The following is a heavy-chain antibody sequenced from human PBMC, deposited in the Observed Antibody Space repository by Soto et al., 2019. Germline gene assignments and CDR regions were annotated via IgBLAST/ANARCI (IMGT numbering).Heavy chain of an antibody. CDR2: FSGGRGGT. Sequence: EVQLLESGGGSVQPGGSLKLSCAVSGFSISEYGGTWVRQPPGKGLYWVSGFSGGRGGTFYADSVRGRFTISRDDSRNMVYLQMDSLGVEDTAVYYGVKWNGFGDSWGQGTLVTVSS. D-gene: IGHD1-1*01. CDR1: GFSISEYG. J-gene: IGHJ4*02. V-gene: IGHV3-23*01. CDR3: VKWNGFGDS.